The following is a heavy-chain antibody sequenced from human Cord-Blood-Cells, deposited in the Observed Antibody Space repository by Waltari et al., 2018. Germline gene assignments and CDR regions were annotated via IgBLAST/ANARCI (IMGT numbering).Heavy chain of an antibody. D-gene: IGHD2-15*01. V-gene: IGHV4-59*08. CDR1: GGSISSYY. J-gene: IGHJ5*02. CDR3: ARQRECSGGSCYGWWFDP. Sequence: QVQLQESGPGLVKPSETLSLTCTVSGGSISSYYWSWIRQPPGKGLEWIGYIYYRGSTNYNPSLKSRVTISVDTSKNQFSLKLSSVTAADTAVYYCARQRECSGGSCYGWWFDPWGQGTLVTVSS. CDR2: IYYRGST.